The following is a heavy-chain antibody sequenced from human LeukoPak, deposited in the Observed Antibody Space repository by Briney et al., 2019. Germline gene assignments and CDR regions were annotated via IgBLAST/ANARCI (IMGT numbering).Heavy chain of an antibody. D-gene: IGHD4-23*01. V-gene: IGHV3-23*01. Sequence: GGSLRLSCAASGFTFSSYAMSRVRESPGKGLKCFSAFSGSGGSTYYAESVKGRFTIAKDNSKNTLYLQMNSLRAEDTAVYYCAKCGGSINWCDPWARETLVSLST. CDR2: FSGSGGST. CDR3: AKCGGSINWCDP. J-gene: IGHJ5*02. CDR1: GFTFSSYA.